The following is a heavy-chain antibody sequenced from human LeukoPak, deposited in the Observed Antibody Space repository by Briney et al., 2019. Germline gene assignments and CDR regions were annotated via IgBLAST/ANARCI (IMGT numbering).Heavy chain of an antibody. Sequence: ASVKVSCKASGYTFTGYYIHWVRQAPGQGLEWMGRINPNGGGTNYAQKFQGRVTMTSDTSISTAYMELSRLRSDDTAVYYCARERKITIFGVACDYWGQETLVTVSS. CDR3: ARERKITIFGVACDY. V-gene: IGHV1-2*06. CDR1: GYTFTGYY. D-gene: IGHD3-3*01. CDR2: INPNGGGT. J-gene: IGHJ4*02.